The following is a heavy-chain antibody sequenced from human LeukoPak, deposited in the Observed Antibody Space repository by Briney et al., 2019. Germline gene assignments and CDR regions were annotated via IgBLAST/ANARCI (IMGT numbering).Heavy chain of an antibody. CDR3: ARFDYIRYYFGY. Sequence: PGGSLRLSCAASGFTVSSNYMSWVRQAPGKGLEWVSVIYSGGSTYYADSVKGRFTISRDNSKNTLYLQMNSLRVEDTAVYYCARFDYIRYYFGYWGQGTLVTVSS. D-gene: IGHD3-9*01. J-gene: IGHJ4*02. CDR2: IYSGGST. CDR1: GFTVSSNY. V-gene: IGHV3-66*01.